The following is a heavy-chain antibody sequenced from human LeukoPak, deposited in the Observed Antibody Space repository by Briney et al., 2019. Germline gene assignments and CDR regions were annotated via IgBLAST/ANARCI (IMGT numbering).Heavy chain of an antibody. V-gene: IGHV1-2*02. Sequence: ASVKVSCKASGYIFSDYRIHWVRQAPGRGLECLGWIDPASGITNQPQKFQGRITVTRDTSASTVYMDLTGLTTDDTALYYCARVGAPGGLRPYHYYYWGQGTLVTVSS. J-gene: IGHJ4*02. CDR3: ARVGAPGGLRPYHYYY. CDR1: GYIFSDYR. CDR2: IDPASGIT. D-gene: IGHD3-16*01.